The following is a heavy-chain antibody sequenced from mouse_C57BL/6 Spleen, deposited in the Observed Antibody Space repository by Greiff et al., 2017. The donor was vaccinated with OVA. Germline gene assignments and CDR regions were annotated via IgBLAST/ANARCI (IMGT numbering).Heavy chain of an antibody. CDR2: IWRGGST. V-gene: IGHV2-4*01. CDR3: AKKTLLADAMDY. D-gene: IGHD2-10*01. Sequence: VQLKQSGPGLVQPSQSLSITCTASGFSLTSYCVHWVRQPPGKGLEWLGVIWRGGSTDYNAAFISRLGISKDNSKSHVFFKMNRLQAHDTDIYYCAKKTLLADAMDYWGKGTSVTVSS. CDR1: GFSLTSYC. J-gene: IGHJ4*01.